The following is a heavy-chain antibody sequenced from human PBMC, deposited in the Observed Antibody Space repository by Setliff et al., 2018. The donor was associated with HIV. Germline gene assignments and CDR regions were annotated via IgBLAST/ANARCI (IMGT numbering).Heavy chain of an antibody. CDR1: GYSFTTSG. CDR3: ARGIKLVGGVIVGSMDV. J-gene: IGHJ6*03. Sequence: ASVKVSCKASGYSFTTSGVSWVRQAPGQGLEWMGWINIRSGNTNYAQNFQGRVTMTTDTSTSTAYMGLRSLRSEDTAVYYCARGIKLVGGVIVGSMDVWGKGTTVTVSS. D-gene: IGHD3-16*02. V-gene: IGHV1-18*01. CDR2: INIRSGNT.